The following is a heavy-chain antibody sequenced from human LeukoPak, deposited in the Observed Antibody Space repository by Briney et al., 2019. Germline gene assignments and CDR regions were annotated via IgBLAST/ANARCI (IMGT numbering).Heavy chain of an antibody. D-gene: IGHD2-15*01. CDR2: ISGSGGST. CDR3: AKTDVVVVAATQLTSYYYGMDV. Sequence: GGSLRLSCEASGFTFSSYAMSWVRQAPGKGLEWVSGISGSGGSTDYADSVKGRFTISRDNSKNTLYLQMNSLRAEDTAVYYCAKTDVVVVAATQLTSYYYGMDVWGQGTTVTVSS. V-gene: IGHV3-23*01. J-gene: IGHJ6*02. CDR1: GFTFSSYA.